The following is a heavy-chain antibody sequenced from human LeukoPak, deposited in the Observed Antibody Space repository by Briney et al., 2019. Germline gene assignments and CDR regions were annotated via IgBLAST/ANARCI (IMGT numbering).Heavy chain of an antibody. V-gene: IGHV3-21*01. J-gene: IGHJ4*02. CDR2: ISSSSSYI. CDR1: GFTFSSYS. D-gene: IGHD6-19*01. Sequence: GGSLRLSCAASGFTFSSYSMNWVRQAPGKGLEWVSSISSSSSYIYYADSVKGRFTISRDNARNSLYLQMNSLRAEDTAVYYCARIQSNSGWSFDYWGQGTLVTVSS. CDR3: ARIQSNSGWSFDY.